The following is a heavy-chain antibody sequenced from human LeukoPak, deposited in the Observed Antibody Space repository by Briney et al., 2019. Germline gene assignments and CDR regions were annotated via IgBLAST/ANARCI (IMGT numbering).Heavy chain of an antibody. D-gene: IGHD1-26*01. CDR3: AKVGWELLQFDYFDD. Sequence: GGSLRLSCAASGFTFSSYGMHWVRQAPGKGLEWVAVISYDGSNKYYADSVKGRFTISRDNSKNTLYLQMNSLRAEDTAVYYCAKVGWELLQFDYFDDWGQGTLVTVSS. V-gene: IGHV3-30*18. CDR2: ISYDGSNK. CDR1: GFTFSSYG. J-gene: IGHJ4*02.